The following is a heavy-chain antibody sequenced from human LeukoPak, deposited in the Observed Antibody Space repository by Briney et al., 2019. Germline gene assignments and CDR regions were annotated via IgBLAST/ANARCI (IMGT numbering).Heavy chain of an antibody. CDR1: GFTFSSYS. D-gene: IGHD1-1*01. CDR3: TTGMFDY. Sequence: GGSLRLSCAASGFTFSSYSMNWVRQVPGKGPEWVSLISWDGAKTDYGNSMRGRFTVSRDNSQNSLFLQMNSLKIEDTALYYCTTGMFDYWGQGTLVTVSS. J-gene: IGHJ4*02. CDR2: ISWDGAKT. V-gene: IGHV3-43*01.